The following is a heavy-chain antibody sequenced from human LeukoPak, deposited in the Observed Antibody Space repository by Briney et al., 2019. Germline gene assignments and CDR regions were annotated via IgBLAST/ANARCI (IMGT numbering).Heavy chain of an antibody. CDR3: ATGDRYSSGWRNKDAFDI. CDR1: GYTFTSYY. Sequence: ASVKVSCKASGYTFTSYYMHWVRQAPGQGLEWMGIINPSGGSTSYAQKFQGRVTMTRDMSTSTVYMELSSLRSEDTAVYYCATGDRYSSGWRNKDAFDIWGQGTMVTVSS. D-gene: IGHD6-19*01. V-gene: IGHV1-46*01. CDR2: INPSGGST. J-gene: IGHJ3*02.